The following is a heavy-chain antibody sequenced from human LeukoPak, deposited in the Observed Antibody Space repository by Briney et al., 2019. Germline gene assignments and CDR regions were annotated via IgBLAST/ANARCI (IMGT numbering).Heavy chain of an antibody. D-gene: IGHD6-13*01. V-gene: IGHV4-4*07. CDR3: ARVSSSWCQDWYFDL. CDR2: IYTSESP. Sequence: PSETLSLTCTVSGGSNSSYYWSWIRQPAGKGLEWIGRIYTSESPTYNPSLKSRVTMSLDTSKNQFSLKLSSVTAADTAVYYCARVSSSWCQDWYFDLWGRGTLVTVSS. J-gene: IGHJ2*01. CDR1: GGSNSSYY.